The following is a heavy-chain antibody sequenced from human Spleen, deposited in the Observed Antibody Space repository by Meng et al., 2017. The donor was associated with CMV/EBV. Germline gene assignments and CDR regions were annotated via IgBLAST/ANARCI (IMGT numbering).Heavy chain of an antibody. J-gene: IGHJ4*02. Sequence: GGSLRLSCAASGFAFDNYGMNWVRQAPGKGLEWVSSISSGSEYIHYTDSVKGRFTISRDNSKKTLYLQMNSLRAEDTAEYYSAKWGYCSGNSCYQGLDYWGQGTLVTVSS. CDR2: ISSGSEYI. CDR1: GFAFDNYG. CDR3: AKWGYCSGNSCYQGLDY. V-gene: IGHV3-21*04. D-gene: IGHD2-15*01.